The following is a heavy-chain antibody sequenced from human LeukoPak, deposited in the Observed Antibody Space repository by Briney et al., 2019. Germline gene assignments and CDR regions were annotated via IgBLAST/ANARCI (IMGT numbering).Heavy chain of an antibody. Sequence: GGSLRLSCAASGFTFGSYAMSWVRRAPGQGLEWVSAITGSGDSTYYADSVKGRFSISRDNSKNTLYLQVNSLRGEDTAVYYCAKEVYYYGSGSPFDYWGQGTLVTVSS. J-gene: IGHJ4*02. D-gene: IGHD3-10*01. CDR2: ITGSGDST. CDR1: GFTFGSYA. CDR3: AKEVYYYGSGSPFDY. V-gene: IGHV3-23*01.